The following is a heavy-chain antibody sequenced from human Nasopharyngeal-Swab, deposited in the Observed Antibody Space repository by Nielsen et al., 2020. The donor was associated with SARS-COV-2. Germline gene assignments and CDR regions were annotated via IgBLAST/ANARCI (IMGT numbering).Heavy chain of an antibody. CDR1: GYTFTSYY. D-gene: IGHD2-21*02. Sequence: ASVKVSCKASGYTFTSYYMHWVRQAPAQGLEWMGIINPSGGSTSYAQKFQGRVTMTRDTSTSTVYMELSSLRSEETAVYYCARTEGSHCGGDCYSNWFDPWGQGTLVTVSS. V-gene: IGHV1-46*01. J-gene: IGHJ5*02. CDR3: ARTEGSHCGGDCYSNWFDP. CDR2: INPSGGST.